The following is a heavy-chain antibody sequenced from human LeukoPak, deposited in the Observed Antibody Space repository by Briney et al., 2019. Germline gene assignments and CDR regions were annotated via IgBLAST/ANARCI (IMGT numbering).Heavy chain of an antibody. CDR3: ARDRIAAHLFDP. CDR2: IIPIFGTA. CDR1: GGTFSSYA. V-gene: IGHV1-69*13. Sequence: SVNVSCKASGGTFSSYAISWVRQAPGQGLEWMGGIIPIFGTANYAQKFQGRVTITADESTSTAYMELSSLRSEDTAVYYCARDRIAAHLFDPWGQGTLVTVSS. J-gene: IGHJ5*02. D-gene: IGHD6-6*01.